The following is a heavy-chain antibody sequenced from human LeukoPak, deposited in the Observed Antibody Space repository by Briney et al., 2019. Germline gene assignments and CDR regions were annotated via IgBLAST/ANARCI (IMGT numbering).Heavy chain of an antibody. V-gene: IGHV3-30*02. J-gene: IGHJ4*02. CDR3: AVGRDNYGYILDY. D-gene: IGHD5-18*01. Sequence: GGSLRLSCAASGFTFSNYGIHWVRQAPGKGLEWVAFIRYDGSDEYYAESVKGRFTISRDNSKNTLHLQMNSLRDEDRAVYYCAVGRDNYGYILDYWGQGSLVTVSS. CDR1: GFTFSNYG. CDR2: IRYDGSDE.